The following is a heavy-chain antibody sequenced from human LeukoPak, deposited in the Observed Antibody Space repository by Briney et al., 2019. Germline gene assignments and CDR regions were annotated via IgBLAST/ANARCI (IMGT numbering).Heavy chain of an antibody. V-gene: IGHV4-61*02. CDR3: AGLGYCSSTSCYTDDYFDY. D-gene: IGHD2-2*02. CDR1: GGSISSGSYY. CDR2: IYTSGST. J-gene: IGHJ4*02. Sequence: SETLSLTCTVSGGSISSGSYYWSWIRQPAGKGLEWIGRIYTSGSTNYNPSLKSRVTISVDTSKNQFSLKLSSVTAADTAVYYCAGLGYCSSTSCYTDDYFDYWGQGTLVTVSS.